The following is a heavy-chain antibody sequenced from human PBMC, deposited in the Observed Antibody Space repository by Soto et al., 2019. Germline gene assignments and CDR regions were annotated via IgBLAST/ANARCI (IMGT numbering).Heavy chain of an antibody. CDR2: IYYSGST. J-gene: IGHJ5*02. D-gene: IGHD6-6*01. CDR3: ARAARPKSYNWFDP. Sequence: TSETLSLTCTVSGGSISSSSYYWGWIRQPPGKGLEWIGSIYYSGSTYYNPSLKSRVTISVDTSKNQFSLKLSSVTAADTAVYYCARAARPKSYNWFDPWGQGTLVTVSS. V-gene: IGHV4-39*01. CDR1: GGSISSSSYY.